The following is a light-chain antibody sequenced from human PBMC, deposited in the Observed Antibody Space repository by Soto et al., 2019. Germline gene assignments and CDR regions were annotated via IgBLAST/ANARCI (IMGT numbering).Light chain of an antibody. J-gene: IGKJ4*01. CDR2: KAS. CDR1: QSISSW. V-gene: IGKV1-5*03. CDR3: EQYNSYPALT. Sequence: DIQMTQSPSTLSASVGDRVTITCRASQSISSWLAWYQQKPGKAPKLLIYKASSLESAVRSRFSGSGSGTEFTLTISSLQPDDFGTYYCEQYNSYPALTFGGGTKVEIK.